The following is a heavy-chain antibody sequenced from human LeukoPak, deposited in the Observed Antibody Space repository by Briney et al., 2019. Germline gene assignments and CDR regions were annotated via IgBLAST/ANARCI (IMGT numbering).Heavy chain of an antibody. CDR1: GFTFSDYY. CDR2: ISSSGSTI. Sequence: GGSLRLSCAASGFTFSDYYMSWIRQAPGKGLEWVSYISSSGSTIYYADSVKGRFTISRDNSKNTLYLQMNSLRAEDTAVYYCAKDHGAYSDWYFDLWGRGTLVTVSS. J-gene: IGHJ2*01. V-gene: IGHV3-11*01. D-gene: IGHD4-17*01. CDR3: AKDHGAYSDWYFDL.